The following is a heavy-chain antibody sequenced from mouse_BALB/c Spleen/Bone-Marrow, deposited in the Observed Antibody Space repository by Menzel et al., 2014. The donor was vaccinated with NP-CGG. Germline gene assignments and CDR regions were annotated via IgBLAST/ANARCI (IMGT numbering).Heavy chain of an antibody. CDR1: GFNIKDTY. V-gene: IGHV14-3*02. CDR2: IDPANGNT. J-gene: IGHJ3*01. CDR3: AGLRPRFEFAY. Sequence: EVKVVESGAELVKPGASVKLSCTASGFNIKDTYMHWVKQRPEQGLEWIGRIDPANGNTKYDPKFQGKATITADTSSNTAYLQLSSLTSEDTAVYYCAGLRPRFEFAYWGQGTLVTVSA. D-gene: IGHD2-4*01.